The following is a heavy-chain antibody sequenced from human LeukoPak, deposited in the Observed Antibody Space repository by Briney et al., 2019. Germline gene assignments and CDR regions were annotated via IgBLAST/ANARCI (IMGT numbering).Heavy chain of an antibody. J-gene: IGHJ4*02. D-gene: IGHD5-18*01. CDR3: ARRGYTSGLDY. V-gene: IGHV3-48*03. CDR2: ISSSGRTM. Sequence: GGSLRLSCAASRFTFSSFEMNWVRQAPGKGLEWVSYISSSGRTMYYADSVKGRFTISRDNAKNSLYLQVNSLRAEDTAVYYCARRGYTSGLDYWGQGTLVTVSS. CDR1: RFTFSSFE.